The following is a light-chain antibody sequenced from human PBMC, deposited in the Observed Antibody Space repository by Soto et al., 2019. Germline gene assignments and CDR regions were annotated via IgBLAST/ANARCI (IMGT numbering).Light chain of an antibody. Sequence: EKGITQSSAPLSWSPGGKAPLPCRAHQNVKTRLAWYQQKPGQAPRLLIYDAFTRATGIPARFSGSASGTEFTLTISSLQSEDFAVYYCQQYDEWPLTFGGGTKVEIK. V-gene: IGKV3-15*01. CDR1: QNVKTR. CDR3: QQYDEWPLT. J-gene: IGKJ4*01. CDR2: DAF.